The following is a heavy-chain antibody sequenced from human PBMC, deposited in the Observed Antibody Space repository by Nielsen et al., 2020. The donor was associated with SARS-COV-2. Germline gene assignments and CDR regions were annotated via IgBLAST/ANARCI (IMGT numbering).Heavy chain of an antibody. J-gene: IGHJ6*02. V-gene: IGHV3-33*01. CDR1: GFTFSSYG. Sequence: GESLKISCAASGFTFSSYGMHWVRQAPGKGLEWVAVIWYDGSNKYYADSVKGRFTISRDNSKNTLYLQMNSLRAEDTAVYYCARMRRGYSYGYGHYYYGMDVWGQGTTVTVSS. CDR3: ARMRRGYSYGYGHYYYGMDV. CDR2: IWYDGSNK. D-gene: IGHD5-18*01.